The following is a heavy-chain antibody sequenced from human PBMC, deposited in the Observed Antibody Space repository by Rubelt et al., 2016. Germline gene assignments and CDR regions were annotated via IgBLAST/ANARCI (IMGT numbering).Heavy chain of an antibody. Sequence: EVQLVESGGGLVQPGGSLRLSCAASGFTFSSYWMSWVRQAPGKGLEWVATIKQDGSEKYYVDSVKGGLTISRDNAENSLYLQMNSLRAEDTAVYYCTRDLPTYSSSSMFDYWGQGTLVTVSS. CDR2: IKQDGSEK. J-gene: IGHJ4*02. CDR3: TRDLPTYSSSSMFDY. D-gene: IGHD6-6*01. V-gene: IGHV3-7*04. CDR1: GFTFSSYW.